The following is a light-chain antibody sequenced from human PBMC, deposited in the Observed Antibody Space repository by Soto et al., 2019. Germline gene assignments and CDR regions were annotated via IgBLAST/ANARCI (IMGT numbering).Light chain of an antibody. CDR1: TSDVGGYNY. J-gene: IGLJ2*01. V-gene: IGLV2-11*01. CDR3: AGWDDSLSGVV. CDR2: DVS. Sequence: QSVLTQPRSVSASPGQSVTISCTGTTSDVGGYNYVSWYQQHPGQAPKLMIYDVSKRPSGVPDRFSGSKSGNTASLTISGLQAEDEADYYCAGWDDSLSGVVFGGGTKLTVL.